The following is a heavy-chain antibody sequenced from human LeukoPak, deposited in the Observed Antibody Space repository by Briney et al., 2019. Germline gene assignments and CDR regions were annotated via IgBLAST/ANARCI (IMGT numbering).Heavy chain of an antibody. V-gene: IGHV6-1*01. CDR3: ARANGVPAPAMDY. J-gene: IGHJ4*02. CDR1: GDSVSSTSAA. D-gene: IGHD2-8*01. Sequence: SQTLSLTCAISGDSVSSTSAAWNWVRQSPSIGLEWPGRTYYRSKWNVDYAVSVKSRIIISPDTSKNQFTLQLNYATPEDTAVYYCARANGVPAPAMDYWGQGIQVTVSS. CDR2: TYYRSKWNV.